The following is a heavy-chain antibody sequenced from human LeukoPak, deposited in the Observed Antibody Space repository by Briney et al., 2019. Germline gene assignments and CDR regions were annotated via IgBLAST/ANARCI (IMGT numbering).Heavy chain of an antibody. Sequence: GRSLRLSCAASYFTFSNYPFHWVRQAPGKGLEWVAAISYDGTNKYEADSVKGRFTISRDNSKNTLYLQMSSLTAEDTAVYYCAKDNVKVTTIRRVPHYMDVWGKGATVTISS. CDR3: AKDNVKVTTIRRVPHYMDV. CDR1: YFTFSNYP. D-gene: IGHD5-12*01. V-gene: IGHV3-30*18. CDR2: ISYDGTNK. J-gene: IGHJ6*03.